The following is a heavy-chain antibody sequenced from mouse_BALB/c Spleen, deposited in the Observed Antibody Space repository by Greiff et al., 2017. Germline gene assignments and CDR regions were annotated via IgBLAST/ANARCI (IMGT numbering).Heavy chain of an antibody. CDR2: IWAGGST. V-gene: IGHV2-9*02. CDR3: ARGYYDLYYYAMDY. CDR1: GFSLTSYG. J-gene: IGHJ4*01. D-gene: IGHD2-4*01. Sequence: VQRVESGPGLVAPSQSLSITCTVSGFSLTSYGVHWVRQPPGKGLEWLGVIWAGGSTNYNSALMSRLSISKDNSKSQVFLKMNSLQTDDTAMYYCARGYYDLYYYAMDYWGQGTSVTVSS.